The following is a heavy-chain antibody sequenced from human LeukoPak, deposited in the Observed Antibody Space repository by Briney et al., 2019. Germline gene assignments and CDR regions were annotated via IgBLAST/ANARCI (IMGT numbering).Heavy chain of an antibody. D-gene: IGHD2-2*01. V-gene: IGHV3-7*01. J-gene: IGHJ6*03. CDR1: GFTFSSYW. Sequence: GGSLRLSCAASGFTFSSYWMSWVRQAPGKGLEWVANIKQDGSEKYYVDSVKGRFTISRDNAKNSLYPQMNSLRAEDTAVYYCARDRRYCSSTSCFPRFGYYMDVWGKGTTVTVSS. CDR3: ARDRRYCSSTSCFPRFGYYMDV. CDR2: IKQDGSEK.